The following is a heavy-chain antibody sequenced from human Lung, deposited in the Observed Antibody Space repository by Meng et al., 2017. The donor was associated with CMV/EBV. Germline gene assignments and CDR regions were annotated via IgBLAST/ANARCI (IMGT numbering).Heavy chain of an antibody. J-gene: IGHJ5*02. CDR2: INPNSGGT. CDR3: ARVYKTAPYVDP. CDR1: GYTFTGYY. Sequence: ASVKVSCKASGYTFTGYYLHWLRQAPGQGLEWMGWINPNSGGTTYARKFQGRVTMTRDTSINTADMELSGLTSDDTAVYYCARVYKTAPYVDPWGQGTLVXVSS. V-gene: IGHV1-2*02. D-gene: IGHD1-1*01.